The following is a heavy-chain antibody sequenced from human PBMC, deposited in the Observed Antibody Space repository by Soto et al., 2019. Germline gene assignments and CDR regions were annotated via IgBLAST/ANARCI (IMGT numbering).Heavy chain of an antibody. CDR1: GGTFSSYA. J-gene: IGHJ5*02. V-gene: IGHV1-69*12. Sequence: QVQLVQSGAEVKKPGSSVKVSCKASGGTFSSYAISWVRQAPGQGLEWMGGIIPIVGTANYAQKFQGRVTITADESTSTAYMELSSLRSEDTAVYYCARDLPTTVVTRSGTRWFDPWGQGTLVTVSS. CDR2: IIPIVGTA. D-gene: IGHD4-17*01. CDR3: ARDLPTTVVTRSGTRWFDP.